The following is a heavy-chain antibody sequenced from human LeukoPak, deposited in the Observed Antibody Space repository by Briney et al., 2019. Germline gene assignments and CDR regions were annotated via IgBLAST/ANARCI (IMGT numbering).Heavy chain of an antibody. D-gene: IGHD6-19*01. Sequence: GGSLRLSCAASGFTFRTYWMSWVRQAPGKGLEWVSSISSSSSYIYYADSVKGRFTISRDNAKNSLYLQMNSLRAEDTAVYYCARGRSSSGSYYFDYWGQGTLVTVSS. J-gene: IGHJ4*02. CDR1: GFTFRTYW. CDR2: ISSSSSYI. CDR3: ARGRSSSGSYYFDY. V-gene: IGHV3-21*01.